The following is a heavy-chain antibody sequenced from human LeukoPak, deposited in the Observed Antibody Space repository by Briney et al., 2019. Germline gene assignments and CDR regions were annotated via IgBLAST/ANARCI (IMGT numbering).Heavy chain of an antibody. CDR1: GFTFSSYG. CDR2: IRYDGSNK. D-gene: IGHD2-2*02. CDR3: AKDAVPAAIPTFDY. V-gene: IGHV3-30*02. Sequence: GGSLRLSCAASGFTFSSYGMHWVRQAPDKGLEWVAFIRYDGSNKYYADSVKGRFTISRDNSKNTLYLQMNSLRAEDTAVYYCAKDAVPAAIPTFDYWGQGTLVTVSS. J-gene: IGHJ4*02.